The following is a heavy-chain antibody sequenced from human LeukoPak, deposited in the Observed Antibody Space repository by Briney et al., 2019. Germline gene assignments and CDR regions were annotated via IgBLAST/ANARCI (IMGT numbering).Heavy chain of an antibody. CDR3: ARDRQGGYYDSSGYHDY. Sequence: ASVKVSCKASGGTFSSYAISWVRQAPGQGLEWMGGIIPIFGTANYAQKFQGRVTITADESTSTAYMELSSLRSEDTAVYYCARDRQGGYYDSSGYHDYWGQGTLVTVSS. CDR2: IIPIFGTA. V-gene: IGHV1-69*13. D-gene: IGHD3-22*01. CDR1: GGTFSSYA. J-gene: IGHJ4*02.